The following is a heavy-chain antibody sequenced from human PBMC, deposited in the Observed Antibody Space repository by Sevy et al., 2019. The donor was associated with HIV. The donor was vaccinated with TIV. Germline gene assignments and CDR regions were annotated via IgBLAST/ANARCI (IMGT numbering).Heavy chain of an antibody. D-gene: IGHD6-19*01. V-gene: IGHV3-21*01. CDR1: GFTFSSYS. CDR3: ARDSTSGWPLDY. Sequence: GGSLRLSCAASGFTFSSYSMNWVRQAPGKGLEWVSSISSSSSYIYYADSVKGRFTSSRDNAKNSLYLQMNSLRAEDTAVYYCARDSTSGWPLDYWGQGTLVTVSS. J-gene: IGHJ4*02. CDR2: ISSSSSYI.